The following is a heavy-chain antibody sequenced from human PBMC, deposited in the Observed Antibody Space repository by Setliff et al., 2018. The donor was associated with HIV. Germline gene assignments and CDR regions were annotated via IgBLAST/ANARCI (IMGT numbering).Heavy chain of an antibody. CDR2: IYQSGST. Sequence: SCSVSHYSISSEYYWGWFRQPPGKGLEYIGSIYQSGSTYYSPFFKSRVSMSIDRSKDQFSLRLKSLTASDTAVYYCARLDTIMLYTDCWGQGTLVNRLL. V-gene: IGHV4-38-2*02. J-gene: IGHJ4*02. CDR1: HYSISSEYY. CDR3: ARLDTIMLYTDC. D-gene: IGHD3-16*01.